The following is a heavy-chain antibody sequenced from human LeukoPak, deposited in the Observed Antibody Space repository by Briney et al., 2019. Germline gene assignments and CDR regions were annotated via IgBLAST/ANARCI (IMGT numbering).Heavy chain of an antibody. CDR2: ISGSGGST. D-gene: IGHD3-22*01. CDR1: GFTFSSYA. J-gene: IGHJ4*02. Sequence: GVSLTLSCAASGFTFSSYAMIWVRQSPGKGLEWLSAISGSGGSTYYADSVKGRFTISRDNSKNTLYLQMNSLRAEDTAVYYCAKVSGYYYDSSGYYYSGYYFDYWGQGTLVTVSS. V-gene: IGHV3-23*01. CDR3: AKVSGYYYDSSGYYYSGYYFDY.